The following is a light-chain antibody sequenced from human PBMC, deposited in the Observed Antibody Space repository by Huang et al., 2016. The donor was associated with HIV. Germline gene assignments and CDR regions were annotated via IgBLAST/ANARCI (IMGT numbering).Light chain of an antibody. CDR3: QQRSRT. Sequence: EIVMTQSPGTLSVSPGERATLSCRASESVGDNLAWYQQRPGQAPRLLIFGASARAAGIPARVSGSGSGTEFTLSISSLESEDFAVYYCQQRSRTFGGGTKVEIK. CDR2: GAS. CDR1: ESVGDN. V-gene: IGKV3-15*01. J-gene: IGKJ4*01.